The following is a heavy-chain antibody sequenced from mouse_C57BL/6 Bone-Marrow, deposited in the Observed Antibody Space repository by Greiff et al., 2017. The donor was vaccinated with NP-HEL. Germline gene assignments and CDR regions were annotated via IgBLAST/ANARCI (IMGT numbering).Heavy chain of an antibody. J-gene: IGHJ3*01. CDR1: GFTFSSYA. Sequence: EVKLMESGGGLVKPGGSLKLSCAASGFTFSSYAMSWVRQTPEQRLEWVATISDGGSYTYYPDNVKGRFTISRDNAKNNLYLQMSHLKSEDTAMYYCARVDGYYVAWFAYWGQGTLVTVSA. CDR3: ARVDGYYVAWFAY. CDR2: ISDGGSYT. D-gene: IGHD2-3*01. V-gene: IGHV5-4*03.